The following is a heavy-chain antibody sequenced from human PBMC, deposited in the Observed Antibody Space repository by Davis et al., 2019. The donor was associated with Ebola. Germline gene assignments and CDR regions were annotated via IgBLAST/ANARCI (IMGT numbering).Heavy chain of an antibody. D-gene: IGHD1-1*01. V-gene: IGHV3-9*01. Sequence: SLKISCAASGFTFDDYAMHWVRQAPGTGLEWVSGISWNSGSMGYADSVKGRFTISRDNAKKSLYLQMNSLRAEDTALYYCAKVTKRHGVWYFDYWGQGTLVTVSS. CDR3: AKVTKRHGVWYFDY. CDR1: GFTFDDYA. CDR2: ISWNSGSM. J-gene: IGHJ4*02.